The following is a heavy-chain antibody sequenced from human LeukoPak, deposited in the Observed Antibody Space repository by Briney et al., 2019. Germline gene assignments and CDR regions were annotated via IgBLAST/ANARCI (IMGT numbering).Heavy chain of an antibody. V-gene: IGHV3-20*04. J-gene: IGHJ4*02. CDR3: ARHSSGWYYFDY. D-gene: IGHD6-19*01. Sequence: GGSLRLSCAASGFTFDDYGMSWVRQAPGKGLEWVSGINWNGGSTGYADSVKGRFTISRDNAENSLYLQMNSLRAEDTAVYYCARHSSGWYYFDYWGQGTLVTVSS. CDR1: GFTFDDYG. CDR2: INWNGGST.